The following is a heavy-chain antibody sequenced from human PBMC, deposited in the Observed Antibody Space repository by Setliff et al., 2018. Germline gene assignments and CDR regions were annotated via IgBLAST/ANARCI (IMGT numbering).Heavy chain of an antibody. J-gene: IGHJ2*01. Sequence: PSETLSLTCTVSGGSISNSTLYWGWIRQPPGKGLEWIGSINYYGSMYHDGTTHSSYYNPSLKSRVTISIDTSRSQFSLKLRSVTAADMALYYCARNPDFLQHSFDLWGRGTLVTVSS. CDR3: ARNPDFLQHSFDL. D-gene: IGHD2-21*01. CDR2: INYYGSMYHDGTTHSS. CDR1: GGSISNSTLY. V-gene: IGHV4-39*07.